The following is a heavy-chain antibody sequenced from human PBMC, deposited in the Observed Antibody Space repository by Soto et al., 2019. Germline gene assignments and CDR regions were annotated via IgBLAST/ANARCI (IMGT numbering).Heavy chain of an antibody. CDR1: GGTFSRYA. Sequence: QVQLVQSGAEVKKYGSSVKVSCKASGGTFSRYAISWVRQAPGQGLEWMGGITPMFGTANYAQKFQGRVTITADDSTSTAYMELSSLRSDDTAVYYCAQTLGLAVAGPGRFDLWGRGTLVTVSS. CDR2: ITPMFGTA. V-gene: IGHV1-69*12. D-gene: IGHD6-19*01. CDR3: AQTLGLAVAGPGRFDL. J-gene: IGHJ2*01.